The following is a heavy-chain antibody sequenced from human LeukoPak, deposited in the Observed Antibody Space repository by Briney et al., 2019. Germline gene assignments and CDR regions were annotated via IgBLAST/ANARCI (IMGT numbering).Heavy chain of an antibody. CDR2: IYSGGST. D-gene: IGHD3-10*01. CDR3: ARGGWGSGSYYGAFDI. CDR1: GFTVSSNY. V-gene: IGHV3-53*04. Sequence: PGGSLRLSCAASGFTVSSNYMSWVRQAPGKGLEWVSVIYSGGSTYYADSVKGRFTISRHNSKNTLYLQMNSLRAEDTAVYYCARGGWGSGSYYGAFDIWGQGTMVTVSP. J-gene: IGHJ3*02.